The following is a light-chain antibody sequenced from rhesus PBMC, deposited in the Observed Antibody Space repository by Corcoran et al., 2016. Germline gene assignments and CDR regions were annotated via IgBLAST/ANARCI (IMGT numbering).Light chain of an antibody. CDR1: NIGSKS. CDR3: QVWDSGRDHDV. J-gene: IGLJ6*01. V-gene: IGLV3-40*01. Sequence: SYELTQPRSVSVSPGQTARITSGGDNIGSKSVQGYQQKPPQAPLLVIYSDNKRPSGIPERISGSNPGNTATLTINGVEAGDEAGYYCQVWDSGRDHDVFGSGTKLTFL. CDR2: SDN.